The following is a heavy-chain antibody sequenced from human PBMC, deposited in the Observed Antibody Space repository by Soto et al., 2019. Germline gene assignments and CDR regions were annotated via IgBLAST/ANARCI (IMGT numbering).Heavy chain of an antibody. D-gene: IGHD6-13*01. J-gene: IGHJ6*03. CDR2: ISWNSGSI. CDR3: AKAGYSSSWSIYYYYYMDV. CDR1: GFTFDDYA. Sequence: GGSLRLSCAASGFTFDDYAMHWVRQAPGKGLEWVSGISWNSGSIGYADSVKGRFTISRDNAKNSLYLQMNSLRAEDTALYYCAKAGYSSSWSIYYYYYMDVWGKGTTVTVSS. V-gene: IGHV3-9*01.